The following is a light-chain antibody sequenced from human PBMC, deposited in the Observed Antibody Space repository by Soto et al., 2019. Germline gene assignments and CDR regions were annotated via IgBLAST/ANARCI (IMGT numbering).Light chain of an antibody. V-gene: IGLV2-23*01. J-gene: IGLJ2*01. CDR3: CSYAGSFSVI. CDR2: EDS. Sequence: QSALTQPASVSGSPGQSITISCTGTHSDVGSYNLVSWYQQHPGKAPKLIIYEDSKRPSGVSIRFSGSKSGYTASLTISGLEAEDEADYYCCSYAGSFSVIFGGGTKLTVL. CDR1: HSDVGSYNL.